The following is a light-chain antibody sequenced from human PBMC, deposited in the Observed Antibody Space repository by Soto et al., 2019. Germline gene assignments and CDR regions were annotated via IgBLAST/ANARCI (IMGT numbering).Light chain of an antibody. CDR1: SSDVGGYNY. CDR2: EVS. CDR3: SSYAVSNNYV. Sequence: QSALTQPPSASGSPGQSVTISCTGTSSDVGGYNYVSWYQQHPGKAPKLMIYEVSKRPSGVPDRFSGSKSGNPASLTVSGLQAEDEADYYSSSYAVSNNYVFGTGTKLTVL. J-gene: IGLJ1*01. V-gene: IGLV2-8*01.